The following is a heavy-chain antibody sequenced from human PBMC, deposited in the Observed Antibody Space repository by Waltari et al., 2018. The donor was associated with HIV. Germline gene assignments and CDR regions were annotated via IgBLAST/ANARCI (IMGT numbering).Heavy chain of an antibody. CDR3: ATVGCRGGSCYSGYYYYYMDV. CDR2: FDPEEGET. V-gene: IGHV1-24*01. CDR1: GYTLTELS. D-gene: IGHD2-15*01. J-gene: IGHJ6*03. Sequence: QVQLVQSGAEVKKPGASVKVSCKVSGYTLTELSMHWVRQAPGKGLEWMGGFDPEEGETIYAQKFQGRVTMNEDTSTDTAYMELSSLRSEDTAVYYCATVGCRGGSCYSGYYYYYMDVWGKGTTVTVSS.